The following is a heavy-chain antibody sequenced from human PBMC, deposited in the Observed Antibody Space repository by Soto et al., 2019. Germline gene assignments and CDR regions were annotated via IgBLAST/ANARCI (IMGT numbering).Heavy chain of an antibody. Sequence: GGSLRLSCAASGFTFSSYWMHWVRQAPGKGLAWVSRINSDGSSTSYADSVKGRFTISRDNAKNTLYLQMNSLRAEDTAVYYCARGTIAAIDAFDIWGQGTMVTVSS. J-gene: IGHJ3*02. CDR1: GFTFSSYW. V-gene: IGHV3-74*01. D-gene: IGHD6-13*01. CDR3: ARGTIAAIDAFDI. CDR2: INSDGSST.